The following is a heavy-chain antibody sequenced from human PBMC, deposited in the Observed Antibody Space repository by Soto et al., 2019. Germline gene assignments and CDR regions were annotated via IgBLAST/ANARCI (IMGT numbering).Heavy chain of an antibody. CDR2: IFHGGNT. V-gene: IGHV4-38-2*01. D-gene: IGHD2-15*01. Sequence: EPVSLRCAVSGVFISSGNYWGWIRKPPGKGLEWIGSIFHGGNTYYNPSLKSRVTISVDMSKNRFSLKLNSVTAADTAVYYCARARWYDAFDVWGQGTVVTVSS. CDR1: GVFISSGNY. CDR3: ARARWYDAFDV. J-gene: IGHJ3*01.